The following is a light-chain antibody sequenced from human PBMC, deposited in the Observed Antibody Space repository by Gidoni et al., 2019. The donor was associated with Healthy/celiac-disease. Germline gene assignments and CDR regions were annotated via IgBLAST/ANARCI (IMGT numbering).Light chain of an antibody. V-gene: IGKV3-15*01. Sequence: EIVMPQSPATLSVSPGERATLSCRASQSVSRNLAWYQQKPGQGPRLLIYGAFTRATGIPARFSGSGSGTEFTLTISSLQSEDFAVYYCQQDNNWWTFGQGTKVEIK. CDR2: GAF. CDR3: QQDNNWWT. CDR1: QSVSRN. J-gene: IGKJ1*01.